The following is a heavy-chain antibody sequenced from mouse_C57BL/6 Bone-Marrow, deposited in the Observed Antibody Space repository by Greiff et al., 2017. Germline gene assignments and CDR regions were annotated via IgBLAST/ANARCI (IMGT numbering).Heavy chain of an antibody. Sequence: EVKVVESGGGLVQPGGSMKLSCVASGFTFSNYWMNWVRQSPEKGLEWVAQIRLKSDNYATNYAESVKGRFTISRDDSKSSVYLQMNNLRAEDTGIYYCTGGLRQGEAMDYWGQGTSVTVSS. J-gene: IGHJ4*01. V-gene: IGHV6-3*01. CDR1: GFTFSNYW. CDR3: TGGLRQGEAMDY. CDR2: IRLKSDNYAT. D-gene: IGHD2-4*01.